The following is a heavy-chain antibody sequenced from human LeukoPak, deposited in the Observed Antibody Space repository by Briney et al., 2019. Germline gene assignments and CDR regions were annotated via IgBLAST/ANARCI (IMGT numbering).Heavy chain of an antibody. V-gene: IGHV5-51*01. CDR3: ARGGDTAMVTFDY. Sequence: WIRQPPGKGLEWIGIIYPGDSDTRYSPSFQGQVTISADKSISTAYLQWSSLKASDTAMYYCARGGDTAMVTFDYWGQGTLVTVSS. CDR2: IYPGDSDT. J-gene: IGHJ4*02. D-gene: IGHD5-18*01.